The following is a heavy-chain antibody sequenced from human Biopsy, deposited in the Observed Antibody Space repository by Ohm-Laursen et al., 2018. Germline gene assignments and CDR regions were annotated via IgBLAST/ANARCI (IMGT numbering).Heavy chain of an antibody. CDR2: ISAYNGHT. CDR3: ARDPHGEGRDYGSYFDY. J-gene: IGHJ4*02. Sequence: GSSVKVSCKASGYTFISYGISWVRQAPGQELEWMGWISAYNGHTKFARKFQDRVTMTTDTSTTTAYMDLRSLRSDDTAVYYCARDPHGEGRDYGSYFDYWGQGTLVTVSS. D-gene: IGHD4-17*01. CDR1: GYTFISYG. V-gene: IGHV1-18*01.